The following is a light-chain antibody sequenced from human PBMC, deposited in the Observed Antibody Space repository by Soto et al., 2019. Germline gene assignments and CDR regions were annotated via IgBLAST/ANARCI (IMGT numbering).Light chain of an antibody. J-gene: IGKJ1*01. CDR3: RQYGSSPS. CDR2: AAS. Sequence: AIQLTQSPSSLSASVGDRVTITCRASQGIRSALGWYQQKPGKVPKLLIYAASTLQSGVPSRFSGSGSGTDFTLTISRLDPEDFAVYYCRQYGSSPSFGQGTKVDIK. V-gene: IGKV1-6*01. CDR1: QGIRSA.